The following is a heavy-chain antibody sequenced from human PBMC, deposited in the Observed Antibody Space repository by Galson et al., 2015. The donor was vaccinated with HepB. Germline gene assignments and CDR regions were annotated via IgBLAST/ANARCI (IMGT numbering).Heavy chain of an antibody. CDR2: IYYSGRT. D-gene: IGHD7-27*01. J-gene: IGHJ2*01. CDR3: ARHFVAGDVSKWYFDL. Sequence: SETLSLTCTVSGGSISSSRHYWGWIRQPPGKGLEWIGAIYYSGRTYYNPSLNSRLTISMDTSKNQFSLKLRSVTAADTAVYSCARHFVAGDVSKWYFDLWGRGTLVTVSS. V-gene: IGHV4-39*01. CDR1: GGSISSSRHY.